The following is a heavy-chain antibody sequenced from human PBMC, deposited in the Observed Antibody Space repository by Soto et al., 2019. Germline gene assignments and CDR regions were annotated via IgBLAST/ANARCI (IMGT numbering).Heavy chain of an antibody. V-gene: IGHV3-74*01. CDR3: AGAGPGIAAAEFDY. CDR2: INSDGSST. J-gene: IGHJ4*02. CDR1: GFTFSSYW. D-gene: IGHD6-13*01. Sequence: VQLVESGGGLVQPGRSLRLSCAASGFTFSSYWMHWVRQAPGKGLAWVSRINSDGSSTSYADSVKGRFTISRDNAKNTLYLQMSMLRAEDTAVYYGAGAGPGIAAAEFDYWGQGTLVTVSS.